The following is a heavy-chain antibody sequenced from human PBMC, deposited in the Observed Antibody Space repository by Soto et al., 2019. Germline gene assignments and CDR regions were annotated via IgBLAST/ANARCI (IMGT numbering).Heavy chain of an antibody. Sequence: GGSLRLSCAASGFTFSSYAMHRVRQAPGKGLEWVAVISYDGSNKYYGDSVKGRFTISRDNSKNTLYLQMNSLRAEDTAVYYCAREGIAVAGTDYYYGMDVWGQGTTVTVSS. J-gene: IGHJ6*02. CDR2: ISYDGSNK. CDR1: GFTFSSYA. V-gene: IGHV3-30-3*01. D-gene: IGHD6-19*01. CDR3: AREGIAVAGTDYYYGMDV.